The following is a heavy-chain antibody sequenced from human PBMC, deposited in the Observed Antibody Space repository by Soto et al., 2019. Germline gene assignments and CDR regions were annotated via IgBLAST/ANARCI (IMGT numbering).Heavy chain of an antibody. Sequence: QVQLVESGGGVVQPGRSLRLSCAASGFTFSSYGMHWVRQAPGKGLEWVAVIWYDGSNKYYADSVKGRFTISRDNSKNTLYLQMNSLRAEDMAVYYCARGPDFWSRSSGDRTFDYWGQGTLVTVSS. CDR3: ARGPDFWSRSSGDRTFDY. CDR2: IWYDGSNK. CDR1: GFTFSSYG. J-gene: IGHJ4*02. V-gene: IGHV3-33*01. D-gene: IGHD3-3*01.